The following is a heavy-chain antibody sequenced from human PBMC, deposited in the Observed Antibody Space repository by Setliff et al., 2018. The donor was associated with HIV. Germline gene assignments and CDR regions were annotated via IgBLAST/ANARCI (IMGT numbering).Heavy chain of an antibody. D-gene: IGHD6-19*01. V-gene: IGHV3-21*01. CDR2: ITGGSGFI. CDR3: ARVITWEGLVRYYYYYYMDV. CDR1: GFDFSDYS. J-gene: IGHJ6*03. Sequence: GGSLRLSCAASGFDFSDYSMNWVRQAPGKGLEWVSCITGGSGFIEYADSVKGRFTVSRDNAKNAVYLQMNSLRPEDTAVYYCARVITWEGLVRYYYYYYMDVWGKGTTVTVSS.